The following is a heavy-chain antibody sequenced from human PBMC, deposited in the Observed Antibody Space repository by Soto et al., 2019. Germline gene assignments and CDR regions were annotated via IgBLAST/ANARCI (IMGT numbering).Heavy chain of an antibody. J-gene: IGHJ4*02. V-gene: IGHV5-51*01. CDR2: IYPSDSDT. CDR3: ARRVRSCSSISCLYFDS. D-gene: IGHD2-2*01. CDR1: VYSFTSYW. Sequence: PRESLKISCKVSVYSFTSYWIAWVRQMPGKGLEWMGIIYPSDSDTRYSPSFQVQVTISADKSISTAYLQWSSLKASDTAMYYCARRVRSCSSISCLYFDSWGQGTLVTVSS.